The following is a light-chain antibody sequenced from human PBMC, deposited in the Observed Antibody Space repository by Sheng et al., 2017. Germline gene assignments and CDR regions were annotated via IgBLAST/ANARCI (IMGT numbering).Light chain of an antibody. CDR3: CSYAGTWV. V-gene: IGLV2-23*02. J-gene: IGLJ3*02. Sequence: QSALTQPASVSGSPGQSITISCTGTSSNVGRYNLVSWYQQHPGKAPKVMIYEVNKRPSGVSNRFSGSKSGNTASLTISGLQAEDEADYYCCSYAGTWVFGGGTKLTVL. CDR1: SSNVGRYNL. CDR2: EVN.